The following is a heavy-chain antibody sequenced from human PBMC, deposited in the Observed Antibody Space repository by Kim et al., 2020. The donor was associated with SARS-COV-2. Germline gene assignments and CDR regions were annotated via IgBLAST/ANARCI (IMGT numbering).Heavy chain of an antibody. Sequence: KGRFTISRDNAKNTLYLQMNSLRAEDTAVYYCARDLLPAANRNYYYYGMDVWGQGTTVTVSS. J-gene: IGHJ6*02. V-gene: IGHV3-74*01. D-gene: IGHD2-2*01. CDR3: ARDLLPAANRNYYYYGMDV.